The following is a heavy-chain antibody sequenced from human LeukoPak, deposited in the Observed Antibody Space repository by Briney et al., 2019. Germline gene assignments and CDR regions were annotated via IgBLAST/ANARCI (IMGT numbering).Heavy chain of an antibody. Sequence: SDTLSLTCAVSGGSISTYYWSWIRQPPGKGLEWIGSISYSGRTDYNPSLKSRLAISLSTSANQFSLKLSSVAAADTAVYYCALAPNSNWFDFWGQGTLVTVSS. CDR1: GGSISTYY. D-gene: IGHD2-8*01. CDR3: ALAPNSNWFDF. CDR2: ISYSGRT. V-gene: IGHV4-59*08. J-gene: IGHJ5*01.